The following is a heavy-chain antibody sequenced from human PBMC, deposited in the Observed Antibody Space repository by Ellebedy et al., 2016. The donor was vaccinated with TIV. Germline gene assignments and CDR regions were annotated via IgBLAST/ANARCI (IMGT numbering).Heavy chain of an antibody. CDR2: ILTDGNT. CDR3: AREFMVYSFAY. CDR1: GFAVSRSY. V-gene: IGHV3-66*01. Sequence: GESLKISCVASGFAVSRSYMSWVRQAPGKGPEWIAVILTDGNTHYADSVQGRFSISRDDSKNTVYLQMNSLRVDDTAIYYCAREFMVYSFAYWGQGALVTVSS. J-gene: IGHJ4*01. D-gene: IGHD2-8*01.